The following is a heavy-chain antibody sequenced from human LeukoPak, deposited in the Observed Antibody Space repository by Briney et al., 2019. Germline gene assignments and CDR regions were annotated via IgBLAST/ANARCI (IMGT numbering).Heavy chain of an antibody. D-gene: IGHD3-10*01. CDR1: GYTFSSYY. V-gene: IGHV1-46*01. Sequence: GASVKVSCKASGYTFSSYYMHWVRQAPGQGLEWMGMISPSGGSTTYAQKFQGRVTMTRDLSTSTVYMELSSLRSEDTTVYYCARLYGSGSLRNWFDPWGQGTLVTVSS. CDR3: ARLYGSGSLRNWFDP. J-gene: IGHJ5*02. CDR2: ISPSGGST.